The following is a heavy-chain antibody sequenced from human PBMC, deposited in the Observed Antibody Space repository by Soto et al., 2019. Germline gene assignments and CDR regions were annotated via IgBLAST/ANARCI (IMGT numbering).Heavy chain of an antibody. V-gene: IGHV1-2*04. D-gene: IGHD6-13*01. Sequence: ASVKVSCKASGYTFTGYYMHWVRQAPGQGLEWMGWINPNSGGTNYAQKFQGWVTMTRDTSISTAYMELSRLRSDDTAVYYCARGLAAAGTYGMAVWGKGTTVTVSS. CDR3: ARGLAAAGTYGMAV. J-gene: IGHJ6*04. CDR2: INPNSGGT. CDR1: GYTFTGYY.